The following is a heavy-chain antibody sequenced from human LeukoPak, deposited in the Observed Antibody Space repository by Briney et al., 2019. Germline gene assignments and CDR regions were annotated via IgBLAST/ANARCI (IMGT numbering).Heavy chain of an antibody. V-gene: IGHV1-18*01. Sequence: ASVKVSCKASGYTFTSYGISWVRQAPGQGLEWMGWISAYNGNTNYAQKLQGRVTMTTDTSTSTAYMELRSLRSDDTAVYYCARVWTDYGDPGEVDYWGQGTLVTVSS. CDR2: ISAYNGNT. D-gene: IGHD4-17*01. J-gene: IGHJ4*02. CDR1: GYTFTSYG. CDR3: ARVWTDYGDPGEVDY.